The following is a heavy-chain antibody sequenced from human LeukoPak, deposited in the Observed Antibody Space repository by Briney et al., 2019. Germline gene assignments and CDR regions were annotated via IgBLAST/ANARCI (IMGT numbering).Heavy chain of an antibody. D-gene: IGHD4-11*01. Sequence: GGSLRLSCAASGFTFSSCWMTWVRQAPGKGLEWVANIKTDGSEKYYADSVKGRFTISRDNAKNSLYLQMNSLRAEDTAVYYCATYSTRNAREFQSWGQGTLVTVSS. CDR1: GFTFSSCW. V-gene: IGHV3-7*01. CDR2: IKTDGSEK. J-gene: IGHJ1*01. CDR3: ATYSTRNAREFQS.